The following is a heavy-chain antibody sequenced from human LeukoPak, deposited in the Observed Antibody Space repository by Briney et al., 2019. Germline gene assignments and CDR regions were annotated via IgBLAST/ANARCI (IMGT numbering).Heavy chain of an antibody. CDR2: INQDGSEK. J-gene: IGHJ5*02. CDR3: ARPLKYYYGSETYFWFDP. Sequence: AGGSLRLSCAASGFTFSDYYMSWIRQAPGKGLEWVANINQDGSEKYYVDSVKGRFTISRDNAKNSLYLQMNSLRAEDAAVYYCARPLKYYYGSETYFWFDPWGQGTLVTVSS. CDR1: GFTFSDYY. D-gene: IGHD3-10*01. V-gene: IGHV3-7*01.